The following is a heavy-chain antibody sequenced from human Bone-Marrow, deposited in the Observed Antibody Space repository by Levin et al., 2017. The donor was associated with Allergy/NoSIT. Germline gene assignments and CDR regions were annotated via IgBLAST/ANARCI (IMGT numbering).Heavy chain of an antibody. J-gene: IGHJ4*02. D-gene: IGHD6-19*01. CDR3: ASVPEPHSSGWYY. CDR2: IIPIFGTA. Sequence: KISCKASGGTFSSYAISWVRQAPGQGLEWMVGIIPIFGTANYAQKFQGRVTITADESTSTAYMELSSLRSEDTAVYYCASVPEPHSSGWYYWGQGTLVTVSS. V-gene: IGHV1-69*01. CDR1: GGTFSSYA.